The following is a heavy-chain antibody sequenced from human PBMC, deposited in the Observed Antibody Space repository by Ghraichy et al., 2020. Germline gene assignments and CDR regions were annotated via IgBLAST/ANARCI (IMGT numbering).Heavy chain of an antibody. CDR2: IYSGGST. CDR3: ARGTAGPFYYYYGMDV. CDR1: GFTVSSNY. V-gene: IGHV3-53*01. Sequence: GGSLRLSCAASGFTVSSNYMSWVRQAPGKGLEWVSVIYSGGSTYYADSVKGRFTISRDNSKNTLYLQMNSLRAEDTAVYYCARGTAGPFYYYYGMDVWGQGTTVTVS. J-gene: IGHJ6*02. D-gene: IGHD1-14*01.